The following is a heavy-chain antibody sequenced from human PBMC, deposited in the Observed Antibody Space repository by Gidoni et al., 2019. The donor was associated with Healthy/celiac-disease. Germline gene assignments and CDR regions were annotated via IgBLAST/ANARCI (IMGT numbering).Heavy chain of an antibody. J-gene: IGHJ4*02. V-gene: IGHV1-18*01. Sequence: QVQLVQSGAEVKKPGASVKVSCKASGYTFTSYGISWVRQAPGQGLEWMGWISAYNGNTNYAQKLQGRVTMTTDTSTSTAYMELRSLRSDDTAVYYCARVSHFDWPEDHNGFDYWGQGTLVTVSS. CDR1: GYTFTSYG. CDR2: ISAYNGNT. D-gene: IGHD3-9*01. CDR3: ARVSHFDWPEDHNGFDY.